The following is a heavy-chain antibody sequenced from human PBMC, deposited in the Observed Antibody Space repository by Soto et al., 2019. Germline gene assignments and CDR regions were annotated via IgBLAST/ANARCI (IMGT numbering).Heavy chain of an antibody. V-gene: IGHV3-23*01. CDR3: AKGVPGIAVAGTGYFQH. Sequence: PGGSLRLSCAASGFTFSSDAMSWVRQAPGKGLEWVSGISGSGDSTYYADSVKGRFTISRDNSKNTLYLQMNSLRAEDTAVYYYAKGVPGIAVAGTGYFQHWGQGT. CDR1: GFTFSSDA. CDR2: ISGSGDST. J-gene: IGHJ1*01. D-gene: IGHD6-19*01.